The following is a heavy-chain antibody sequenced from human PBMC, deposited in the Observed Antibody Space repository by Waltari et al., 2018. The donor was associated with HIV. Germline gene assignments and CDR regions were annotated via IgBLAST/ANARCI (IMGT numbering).Heavy chain of an antibody. CDR3: VRDDPGYGPIDF. Sequence: DVYLVESGGGVVTTGGSIRLTCEASGLQCRHSSLNWVRQSPMRGLEWVASIRRGNNEKNYLDSVRGRFVISRDNSESSVYLQMDSLREEDTATYFCVRDDPGYGPIDFWGQGTLVTV. V-gene: IGHV3-21*04. CDR2: IRRGNNEK. J-gene: IGHJ4*02. CDR1: GLQCRHSS. D-gene: IGHD3-10*01.